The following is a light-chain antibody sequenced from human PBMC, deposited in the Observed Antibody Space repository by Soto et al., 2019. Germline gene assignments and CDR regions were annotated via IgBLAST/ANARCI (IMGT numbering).Light chain of an antibody. Sequence: DIQMTQSPSTLSGSVGDRVTITCRASQTISSWLAWYQQKPGKAPKLLIYKASTLKSGVPSRFSGSGSGTEFTLTISSLQPGDFATYYRQQSYTIPWTFGQGTKVDIK. CDR1: QTISSW. V-gene: IGKV1-5*03. CDR3: QQSYTIPWT. J-gene: IGKJ1*01. CDR2: KAS.